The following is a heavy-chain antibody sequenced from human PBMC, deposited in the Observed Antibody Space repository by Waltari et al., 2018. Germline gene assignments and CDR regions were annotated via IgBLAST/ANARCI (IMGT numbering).Heavy chain of an antibody. Sequence: QVQLQESGPGLVKPSETLSLTCAVSGYSISSGYYWGWIRQPPGKGLAWIGSIYHSGSTYYNPSLKSRVTISVEKSKNQFSLKLSSVTAADTAVYYCARDGYSSSYYYYYGMDVWGQGTTVTVSS. J-gene: IGHJ6*02. CDR3: ARDGYSSSYYYYYGMDV. CDR2: IYHSGST. D-gene: IGHD6-6*01. V-gene: IGHV4-38-2*02. CDR1: GYSISSGYY.